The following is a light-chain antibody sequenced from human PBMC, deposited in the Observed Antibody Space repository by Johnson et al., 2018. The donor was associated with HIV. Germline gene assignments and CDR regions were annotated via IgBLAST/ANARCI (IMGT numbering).Light chain of an antibody. V-gene: IGLV1-51*02. CDR1: NSNIGNNY. CDR2: ENN. CDR3: GTWDSSLSVYV. Sequence: VLTQPPSVTAAPGQKVTISCSGSNSNIGNNYVSWYQQLPGTAPKLLIYENNQRSSGIPDRFSGSKSATSATLGITGLQTGDEADYYCGTWDSSLSVYVFGSGTKVTVL. J-gene: IGLJ1*01.